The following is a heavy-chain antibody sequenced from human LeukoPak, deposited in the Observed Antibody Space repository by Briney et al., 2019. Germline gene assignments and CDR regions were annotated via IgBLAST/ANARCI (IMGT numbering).Heavy chain of an antibody. CDR2: IYYSQST. CDR1: GGSISSIYS. J-gene: IGHJ6*03. CDR3: ARGTRGDYVYHRGNFRRMVYYYYMDV. Sequence: SETLSLTCTVSGGSISSIYSWVWIRQPPGKGLEWIGSIYYSQSTNYNPSLKSRVNISVDTSKNQFSLKLRSVTAADTAVYYCARGTRGDYVYHRGNFRRMVYYYYMDVGGKGTTVTVSS. D-gene: IGHD4-17*01. V-gene: IGHV4-39*07.